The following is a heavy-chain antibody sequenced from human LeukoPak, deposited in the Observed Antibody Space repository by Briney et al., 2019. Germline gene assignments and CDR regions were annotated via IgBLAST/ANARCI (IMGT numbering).Heavy chain of an antibody. Sequence: SETLSLTCTVSGGFINNYYWSWIRQPPGKGLEWIGYIYYTGSTNYSPSLKSRVTISVDTSKSQFSLKLSSVTAADTAVYYCARGISIAAAGKRGFDPWGQGTLVTVSS. CDR2: IYYTGST. D-gene: IGHD6-13*01. J-gene: IGHJ5*02. V-gene: IGHV4-59*08. CDR1: GGFINNYY. CDR3: ARGISIAAAGKRGFDP.